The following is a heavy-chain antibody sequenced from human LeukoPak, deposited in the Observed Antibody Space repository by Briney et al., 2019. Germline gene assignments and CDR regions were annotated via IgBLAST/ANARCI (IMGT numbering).Heavy chain of an antibody. J-gene: IGHJ4*02. V-gene: IGHV1-69*06. CDR2: IIPIFGTA. D-gene: IGHD3-10*01. CDR3: AAVGVTMVRGAPKSDY. CDR1: AGTFSSYA. Sequence: ASVTVSCKASAGTFSSYAISWVRQAPGQGLEWMGGIIPIFGTANYAQKFQGRVTITADKSTSTAYMELSSLRSEDTAVYYCAAVGVTMVRGAPKSDYWGQGTLVTVSS.